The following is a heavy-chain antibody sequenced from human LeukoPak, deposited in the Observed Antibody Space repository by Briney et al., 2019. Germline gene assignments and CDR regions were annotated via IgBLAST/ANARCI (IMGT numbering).Heavy chain of an antibody. D-gene: IGHD6-19*01. CDR1: GFTVSSNY. J-gene: IGHJ4*02. CDR3: ARDGSSDGSGSSGGY. CDR2: IYSGGST. V-gene: IGHV3-66*01. Sequence: GGSLRLSCAASGFTVSSNYMSWVRQAPGKGLEWVSVIYSGGSTYYADSVKGRFTISRDNSKNTLYLQMNSLRAEDTAVYYCARDGSSDGSGSSGGYWGQGTLVTVSS.